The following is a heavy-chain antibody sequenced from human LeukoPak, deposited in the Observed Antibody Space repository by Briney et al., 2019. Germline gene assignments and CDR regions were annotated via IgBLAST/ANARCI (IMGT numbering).Heavy chain of an antibody. D-gene: IGHD2-8*02. V-gene: IGHV4-34*01. CDR2: INHSGST. Sequence: SETLSLTCAVYGGSFSGYYWSWIRQPPGKGLEWIGEINHSGSTNYNPSLKSRVTISVDTSKNQFSLKLSSVTAADTAVYYCARGPARTGLFDYWGQGTLVTVSS. CDR3: ARGPARTGLFDY. CDR1: GGSFSGYY. J-gene: IGHJ4*02.